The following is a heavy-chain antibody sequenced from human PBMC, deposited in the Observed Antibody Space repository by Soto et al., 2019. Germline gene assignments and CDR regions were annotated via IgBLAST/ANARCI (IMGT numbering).Heavy chain of an antibody. Sequence: QITLKESGPTLVKPTQTLTLTCTFSGFSLSTSGVGVGWIRQPPGKALECLALIYWDDDKRYSPSLKSRLTITKDTSKHQVVLTRPNIDPVDTASYDCAHRLRAATGLDFDYWGQGTLVTVSS. J-gene: IGHJ4*02. CDR2: IYWDDDK. D-gene: IGHD1-1*01. V-gene: IGHV2-5*02. CDR3: AHRLRAATGLDFDY. CDR1: GFSLSTSGVG.